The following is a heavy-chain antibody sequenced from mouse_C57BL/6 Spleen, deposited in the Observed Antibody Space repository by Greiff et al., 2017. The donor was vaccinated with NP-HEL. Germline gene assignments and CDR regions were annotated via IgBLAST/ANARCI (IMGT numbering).Heavy chain of an antibody. D-gene: IGHD2-4*01. CDR3: ARDDYDGSYFDY. Sequence: VKLMESGAELARPGASVKLSCKASGYTFTSYGISWVKQRTGQGLEWIGEIYPRSGNTYYNEKFKGKATLTADKSSSTAYMELRSLTSEDSAVYFCARDDYDGSYFDYWGQGTTLTVSS. V-gene: IGHV1-81*01. J-gene: IGHJ2*01. CDR2: IYPRSGNT. CDR1: GYTFTSYG.